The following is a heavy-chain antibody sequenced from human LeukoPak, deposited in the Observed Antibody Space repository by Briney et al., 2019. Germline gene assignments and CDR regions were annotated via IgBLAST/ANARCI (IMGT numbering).Heavy chain of an antibody. CDR3: ARGGYSGYDVHFDY. CDR2: ISSSSSTI. Sequence: GGSLRLSCAASGFTFSSYSMNWVRQAPGKGLEWVSYISSSSSTIYYADSVKGRCTISRDNAKNSLYLQMNSLRDEDTAVYYCARGGYSGYDVHFDYWGQGTLVTVSS. V-gene: IGHV3-48*02. D-gene: IGHD5-12*01. CDR1: GFTFSSYS. J-gene: IGHJ4*02.